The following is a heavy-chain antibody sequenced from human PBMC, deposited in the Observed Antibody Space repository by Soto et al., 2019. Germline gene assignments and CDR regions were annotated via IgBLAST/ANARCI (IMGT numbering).Heavy chain of an antibody. CDR1: GYSSTNYW. D-gene: IGHD6-13*01. CDR3: ARQGAVAGPGDF. CDR2: IYPRDSDT. Sequence: ESLKISCKPSGYSSTNYWIGWVRQMPGKGLEWMGVIYPRDSDTTYSPSFQGQVTISADKSINTAYLQWNSLKASDTAMYYCARQGAVAGPGDFWGQGTLVIVSS. V-gene: IGHV5-51*01. J-gene: IGHJ4*02.